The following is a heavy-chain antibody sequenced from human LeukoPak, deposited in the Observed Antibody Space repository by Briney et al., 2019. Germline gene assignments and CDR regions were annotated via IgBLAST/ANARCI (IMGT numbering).Heavy chain of an antibody. Sequence: GGSLRLSCAASGFTFSSYAMHWVRQAPGKGLEWVAVISYDGNNKYYADSVKGRFTISRDNSKNTLYLQMNSLRAEDTAVYYCARASYGSASPWGQGTLVTVSS. D-gene: IGHD3-10*01. CDR1: GFTFSSYA. V-gene: IGHV3-30-3*01. CDR2: ISYDGNNK. CDR3: ARASYGSASP. J-gene: IGHJ5*02.